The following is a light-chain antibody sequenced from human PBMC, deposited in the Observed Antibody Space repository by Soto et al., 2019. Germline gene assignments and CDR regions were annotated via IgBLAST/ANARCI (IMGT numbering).Light chain of an antibody. CDR2: RNN. CDR1: SSNIGSNY. CDR3: AAWDDSLSAHYV. Sequence: VLTQPPSASGTPGQRVTISCSGSSSNIGSNYVYWYQQLPGTAPKLLIYRNNQRPSGVPDRFSGSKSGTSASLAISGLRSEDEADYYCAAWDDSLSAHYVFGTGTKLTVL. J-gene: IGLJ1*01. V-gene: IGLV1-47*01.